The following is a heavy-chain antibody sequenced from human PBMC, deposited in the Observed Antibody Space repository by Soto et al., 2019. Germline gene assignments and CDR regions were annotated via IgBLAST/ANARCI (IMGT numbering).Heavy chain of an antibody. CDR3: ARVATAETFIDY. Sequence: TLSLPFTVSGGSISSGGYYWSSIRQHPGKGLEWIGYIYYSGSTYYNPSLKSRVTISVDTSKNQFSLKLSSVTAADTAVYYCARVATAETFIDYWGQGTLVTVSS. J-gene: IGHJ4*02. CDR1: GGSISSGGYY. V-gene: IGHV4-31*03. D-gene: IGHD2-15*01. CDR2: IYYSGST.